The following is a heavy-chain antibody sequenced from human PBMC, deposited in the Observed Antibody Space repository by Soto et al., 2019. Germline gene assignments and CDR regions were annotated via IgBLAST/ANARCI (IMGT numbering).Heavy chain of an antibody. J-gene: IGHJ4*02. CDR3: ASAGGWGSLGGYFDY. V-gene: IGHV3-7*03. D-gene: IGHD6-19*01. CDR1: GFTFSSYW. Sequence: AGSLRLSCAASGFTFSSYWMSWVRQAPGKGLEWVANIKQDGSEKYYVDPVKGRFIISRDNAKNSLYLQMNSLRAADTAVYYCASAGGWGSLGGYFDYWGQGTLVTVSS. CDR2: IKQDGSEK.